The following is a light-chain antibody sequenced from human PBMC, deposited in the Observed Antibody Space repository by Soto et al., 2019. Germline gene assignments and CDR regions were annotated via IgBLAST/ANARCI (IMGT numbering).Light chain of an antibody. J-gene: IGLJ1*01. CDR3: SSVTSLTPYV. CDR1: SSDIGAYNR. Sequence: QSVLTQPPSVSGSPGQSVAISCTGTSSDIGAYNRVSWYQQPPGTAPKLMIYDVNNRPSGVPDRFSGSKSGNTASLTISGLQADDEADYYCSSVTSLTPYVSGTGTKVT. V-gene: IGLV2-18*02. CDR2: DVN.